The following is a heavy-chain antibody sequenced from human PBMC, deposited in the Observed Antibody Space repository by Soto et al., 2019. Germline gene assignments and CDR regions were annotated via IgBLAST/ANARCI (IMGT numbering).Heavy chain of an antibody. CDR3: ARGYRENYYYDMDV. CDR1: GGSFSKYG. CDR2: IIPMFGIG. J-gene: IGHJ6*02. Sequence: QVQLVQSGAEVKMPGSSVRVSCKASGGSFSKYGISWVRQAPGQGLEWMGGIIPMFGIGNYAEKFLGRVTITEDESTSKSHKELSSPRSEDTAYYYCARGYRENYYYDMDVWDQGTTVTDSS. V-gene: IGHV1-69*01. D-gene: IGHD1-26*01.